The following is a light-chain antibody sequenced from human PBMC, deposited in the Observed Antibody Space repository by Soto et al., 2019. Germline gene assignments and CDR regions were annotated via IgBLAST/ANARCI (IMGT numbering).Light chain of an antibody. J-gene: IGKJ1*01. CDR1: QSINIW. Sequence: DIQLTQSPSTLSAFVGDRVTITCRARQSINIWLAWYQQKPGKAPKLLIYDASILASGVPSRFSGSGSGTEFTLTISSLQPDDFATYYCQQYNSYRTFGQGTKVDIK. CDR3: QQYNSYRT. V-gene: IGKV1-5*01. CDR2: DAS.